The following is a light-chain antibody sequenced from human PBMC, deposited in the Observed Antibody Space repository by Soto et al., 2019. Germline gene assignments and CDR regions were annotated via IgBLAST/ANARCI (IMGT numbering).Light chain of an antibody. CDR2: ENN. Sequence: QSVLTQPPSVSAAPGQKVTISCSGSSSNIGNNYVSWYQQLPGTAPKLLIYENNKRPSGIPDRFSGSKSGTSATLGNTGLQTGDEADYYCGTWDSSLSALFGTGTKVTVL. CDR1: SSNIGNNY. V-gene: IGLV1-51*02. J-gene: IGLJ1*01. CDR3: GTWDSSLSAL.